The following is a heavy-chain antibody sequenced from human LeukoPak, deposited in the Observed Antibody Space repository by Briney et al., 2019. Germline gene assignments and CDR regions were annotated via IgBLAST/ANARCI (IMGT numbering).Heavy chain of an antibody. CDR2: IWYDGSKK. V-gene: IGHV3-33*06. J-gene: IGHJ4*02. CDR1: VLTFSGSC. D-gene: IGHD1-26*01. Sequence: PGGSLRLSCVVSVLTFSGSCFHWVRQAPGKGLEWVAIIWYDGSKKYYADSVKGRFTISKDDSKDTVYLQMNSLRAEDTAVYYCAKDRQVGTFDYWGQGTLVTVSS. CDR3: AKDRQVGTFDY.